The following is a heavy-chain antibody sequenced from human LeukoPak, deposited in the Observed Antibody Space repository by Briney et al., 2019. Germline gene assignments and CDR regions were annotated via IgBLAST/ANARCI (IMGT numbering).Heavy chain of an antibody. Sequence: GGSLRLSCAASGLTFGTSGMHWVRQAPGKGLEWVTIIWYDGNTKFYADSVKGRFAISRDNSNNTLFLQMNSLRAEDTAVYYCARGGYYDKPLDYWGQGTLVTVS. D-gene: IGHD3-22*01. CDR3: ARGGYYDKPLDY. V-gene: IGHV3-33*01. CDR2: IWYDGNTK. J-gene: IGHJ4*02. CDR1: GLTFGTSG.